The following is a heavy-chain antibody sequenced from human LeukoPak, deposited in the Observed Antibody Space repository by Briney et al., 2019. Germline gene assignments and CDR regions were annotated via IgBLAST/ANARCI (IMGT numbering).Heavy chain of an antibody. CDR3: AKLRPRGIRLWKNPDT. CDR1: GFTFSSYA. J-gene: IGHJ4*02. CDR2: ISGSGGST. Sequence: GGSLRLSCAASGFTFSSYAMSWVRQAPGKGLEWVSAISGSGGSTYYADSVKGRFTISRDNSKNTLYLQMNSLRAEDTAVYYCAKLRPRGIRLWKNPDTWGKRPLFTVSS. D-gene: IGHD5-18*01. V-gene: IGHV3-23*01.